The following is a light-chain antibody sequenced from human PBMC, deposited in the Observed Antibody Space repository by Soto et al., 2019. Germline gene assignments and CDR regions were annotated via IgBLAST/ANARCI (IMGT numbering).Light chain of an antibody. J-gene: IGKJ1*01. CDR3: QQADSFPWT. CDR1: RGISNW. V-gene: IGKV1-12*01. CDR2: SAS. Sequence: DIQMTQSPSSLSASVGDTVTMACRASRGISNWLAWYRQKPGKAPDLLISSASRLQSGVPSRFSGSGSGTDFTLSISSLQPEDFATYYCQQADSFPWTFGQGTQGDIK.